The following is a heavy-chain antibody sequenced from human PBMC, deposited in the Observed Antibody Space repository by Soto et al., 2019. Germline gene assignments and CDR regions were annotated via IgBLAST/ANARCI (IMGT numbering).Heavy chain of an antibody. Sequence: PSETLSLTCTVSGGSISSNTYYWGWIRQSPGKGLEWIGSICYRGNTYYNPSLSSRATISVDTSKNQFSLKLSSVTAADMFVYYCATMVTFPPYNYYYMDVWGKGTTVTGSS. J-gene: IGHJ6*03. V-gene: IGHV4-39*01. CDR2: ICYRGNT. CDR3: ATMVTFPPYNYYYMDV. D-gene: IGHD5-18*01. CDR1: GGSISSNTYY.